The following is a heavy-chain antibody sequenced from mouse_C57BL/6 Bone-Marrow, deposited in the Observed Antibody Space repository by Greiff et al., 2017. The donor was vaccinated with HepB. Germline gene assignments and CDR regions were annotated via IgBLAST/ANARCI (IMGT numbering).Heavy chain of an antibody. J-gene: IGHJ3*01. CDR1: GYTFTSYS. D-gene: IGHD1-1*01. Sequence: VQLQQPGAELVRPGTSVKLSCKASGYTFTSYSMHWVKQRPGQGLEWIGVIDPSDSYTNYNQKFKGKATLTVDTSSSTAYMQLSSLTSEDSAVYYCARKNYDGFAYWGQGTLVTVSA. V-gene: IGHV1-59*01. CDR2: IDPSDSYT. CDR3: ARKNYDGFAY.